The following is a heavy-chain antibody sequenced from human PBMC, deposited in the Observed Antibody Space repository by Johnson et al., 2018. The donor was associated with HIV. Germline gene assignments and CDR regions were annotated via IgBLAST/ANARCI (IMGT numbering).Heavy chain of an antibody. CDR3: TTDGYSSSWYDAFDI. V-gene: IGHV3-30*03. CDR1: GFTFSTYG. Sequence: QVQLVESGGGVVQPGRSLRLSCAASGFTFSTYGMHWVRQAPGTGMEWVAVISYDGSNKYYGDSVKGRFTISRDNSKNTLYLQMNSLKTEDTAVYYCTTDGYSSSWYDAFDIWGQGTMVTVSS. D-gene: IGHD6-13*01. J-gene: IGHJ3*02. CDR2: ISYDGSNK.